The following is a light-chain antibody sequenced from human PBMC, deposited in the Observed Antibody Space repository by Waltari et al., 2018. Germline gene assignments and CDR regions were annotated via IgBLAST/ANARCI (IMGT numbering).Light chain of an antibody. Sequence: GSPGQSITISCTGTSSDVGGYNYVSWYQQHPGKAPKLMIYDVSNRPSGVSNRLSGSKSGNTASLTISGLQAEDEADYYCSSYTSSSTWVFGGGTKLTVL. V-gene: IGLV2-14*03. CDR3: SSYTSSSTWV. CDR1: SSDVGGYNY. J-gene: IGLJ3*02. CDR2: DVS.